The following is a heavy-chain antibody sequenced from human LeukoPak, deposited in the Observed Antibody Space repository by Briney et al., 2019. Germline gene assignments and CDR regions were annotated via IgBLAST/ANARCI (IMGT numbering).Heavy chain of an antibody. CDR1: GLTFSNYA. Sequence: PGGSLRLSCAASGLTFSNYAMSWVRQAPGKGLEWVSGIRGSGDGTYYADSVKGRFTISRDNSKNTLYLQMNSLRAEDTAVYHCAKDYRGSDPMFDYWGQGTLVTVPS. CDR2: IRGSGDGT. D-gene: IGHD3-10*01. J-gene: IGHJ4*02. V-gene: IGHV3-23*01. CDR3: AKDYRGSDPMFDY.